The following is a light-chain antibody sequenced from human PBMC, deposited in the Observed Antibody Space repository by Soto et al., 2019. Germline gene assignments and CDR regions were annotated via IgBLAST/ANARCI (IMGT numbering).Light chain of an antibody. CDR3: SSYTTSNTRQIV. CDR2: DVS. CDR1: SSDVGGYNY. J-gene: IGLJ1*01. V-gene: IGLV2-14*03. Sequence: VLPQPTSVSGSPGQSSTISCTSTSSDVGGYNYVSWYQHHPGKAPKLIIYDVSNRPSGVSTRFSGSKSDNTASLTISGLQPEDEADYHCSSYTTSNTRQIVFGTGTKVTVL.